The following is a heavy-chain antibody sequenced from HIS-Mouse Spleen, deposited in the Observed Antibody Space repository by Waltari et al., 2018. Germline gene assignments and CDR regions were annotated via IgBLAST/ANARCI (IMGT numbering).Heavy chain of an antibody. J-gene: IGHJ4*02. CDR3: ARGRRYYGSGSYGSFDY. D-gene: IGHD3-10*01. Sequence: HLQLQESGPGLVKPSETLSLTCTVSGGSISSSSYYWGWIRPPPGKGLEWIGSIYYSGSTYYNPSLKSRVTISVDTSKNQFSLKLSSVTAADTAVYYCARGRRYYGSGSYGSFDYWGQGTLVTVSS. CDR1: GGSISSSSYY. CDR2: IYYSGST. V-gene: IGHV4-39*07.